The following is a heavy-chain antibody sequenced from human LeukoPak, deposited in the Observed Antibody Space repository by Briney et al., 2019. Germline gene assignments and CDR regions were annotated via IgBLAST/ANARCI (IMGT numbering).Heavy chain of an antibody. CDR3: AKDLGSGWTTGPHQYFDY. J-gene: IGHJ4*02. Sequence: PGRSLRLSCAASGFTFSSYAMHWVRQAPGKGLEWVAAISYDGSNKYYADSVKGRFTISRDSSKNTLYLQMNSLRAEDTAVYYCAKDLGSGWTTGPHQYFDYWGQGTLVTVSS. CDR1: GFTFSSYA. V-gene: IGHV3-30*04. CDR2: ISYDGSNK. D-gene: IGHD6-19*01.